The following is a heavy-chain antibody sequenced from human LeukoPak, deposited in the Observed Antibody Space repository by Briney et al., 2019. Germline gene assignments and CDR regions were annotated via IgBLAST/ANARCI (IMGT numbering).Heavy chain of an antibody. CDR1: GYTFTSYG. V-gene: IGHV1-18*01. J-gene: IGHJ5*02. CDR3: ARDLVRGVRRPWFDP. D-gene: IGHD3-10*01. CDR2: ISAYNGNT. Sequence: ASVKVSRKASGYTFTSYGISWVRQAPGQGLEWMGWISAYNGNTNYAQKLQGRVTMTTDTSTRTAYMELRSLRSDDTAVYYCARDLVRGVRRPWFDPWGQGTLVTVSS.